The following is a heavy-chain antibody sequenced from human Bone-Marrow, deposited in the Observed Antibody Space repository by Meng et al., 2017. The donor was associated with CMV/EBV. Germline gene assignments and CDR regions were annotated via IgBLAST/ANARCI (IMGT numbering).Heavy chain of an antibody. CDR3: ARVTQESSGWYGDFQH. CDR2: INPNSGGT. Sequence: ASVKVSCKASGYTFTGYYMHWVRQAPGQGLEWMGWINPNSGGTNYAQKFRGRVTMTRDTSITTAYMELNGLRSDDPAVYYCARVTQESSGWYGDFQHWGQGTLVTVSS. J-gene: IGHJ1*01. CDR1: GYTFTGYY. D-gene: IGHD6-19*01. V-gene: IGHV1-2*02.